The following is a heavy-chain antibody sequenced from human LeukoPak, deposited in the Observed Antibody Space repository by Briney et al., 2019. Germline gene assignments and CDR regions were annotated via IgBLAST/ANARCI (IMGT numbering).Heavy chain of an antibody. CDR2: IYHSGST. D-gene: IGHD3-10*01. J-gene: IGHJ5*02. V-gene: IGHV4-4*02. Sequence: SETLSLTRAVSGGSISSSNWWSWVRQPPGKGLEWIGEIYHSGSTNYNPSLKSRVTISVDTSKNQFSLKLSSVTAADTAVYYCARGVLLWFGDLNWFDPWGQGTLVTVSS. CDR3: ARGVLLWFGDLNWFDP. CDR1: GGSISSSNW.